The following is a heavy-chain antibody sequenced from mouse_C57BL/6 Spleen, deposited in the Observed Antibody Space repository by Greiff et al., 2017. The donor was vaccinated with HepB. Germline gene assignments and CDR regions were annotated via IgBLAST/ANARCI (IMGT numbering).Heavy chain of an antibody. Sequence: VKLVESGAELVKPGASVKLSCKASGYTFTSYWMHWVKQRPGQGLEWIGMIHPNSGSTNYNEKFKSKATLTVDKSSSTAYMQLSSLTSEDSAVYYCARSGGNWEGYWGQGTTLTVSS. CDR2: IHPNSGST. D-gene: IGHD4-1*01. V-gene: IGHV1-64*01. CDR3: ARSGGNWEGY. J-gene: IGHJ2*01. CDR1: GYTFTSYW.